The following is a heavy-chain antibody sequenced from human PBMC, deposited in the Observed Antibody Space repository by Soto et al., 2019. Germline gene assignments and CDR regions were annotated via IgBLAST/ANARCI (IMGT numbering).Heavy chain of an antibody. Sequence: VGSLRLSGAASGFTFSSYSMNWVRQAPGKGLEWVSSISSSSSYIYYADPVKGRFTISRDNAKNSLYLQMNSLRAEDTAVYYCANPSYGMDVWGQGTTVTVSS. J-gene: IGHJ6*02. V-gene: IGHV3-21*01. CDR3: ANPSYGMDV. CDR1: GFTFSSYS. CDR2: ISSSSSYI.